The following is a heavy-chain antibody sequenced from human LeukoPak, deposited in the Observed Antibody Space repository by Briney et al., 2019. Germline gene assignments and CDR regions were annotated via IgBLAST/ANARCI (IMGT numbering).Heavy chain of an antibody. Sequence: SETLSLTCTVSGGSIRSYYWSWIRQPAGKGLEWIGRIYTSGSTNYNPSLKSRVTMSVDTSKNQFSQKLSSVTAADTAVYYCAREGRDNWFDPWGQGTLVTVSS. CDR1: GGSIRSYY. J-gene: IGHJ5*02. CDR2: IYTSGST. D-gene: IGHD3-10*01. CDR3: AREGRDNWFDP. V-gene: IGHV4-4*07.